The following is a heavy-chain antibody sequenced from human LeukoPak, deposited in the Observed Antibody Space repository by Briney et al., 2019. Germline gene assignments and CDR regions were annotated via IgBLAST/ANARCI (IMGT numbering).Heavy chain of an antibody. D-gene: IGHD3-3*01. CDR3: ARDWKDFWSGRAFDP. CDR2: IYYSGST. Sequence: SETLSPTCTVSGGSISSSSYYWGWIRQPPGKGLEWIGSIYYSGSTYYNPSLKSRVTISVDTAKNQFSLKLSSVTAADTAVYYCARDWKDFWSGRAFDPWGQGTLVTVSS. CDR1: GGSISSSSYY. V-gene: IGHV4-39*07. J-gene: IGHJ5*02.